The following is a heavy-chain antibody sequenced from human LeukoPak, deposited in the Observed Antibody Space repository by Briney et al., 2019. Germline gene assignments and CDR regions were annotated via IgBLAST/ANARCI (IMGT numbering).Heavy chain of an antibody. J-gene: IGHJ4*02. CDR1: GFTFSNYW. D-gene: IGHD3-10*01. V-gene: IGHV3-74*01. Sequence: GGSLRLSCVASGFTFSNYWMHWVRQAPGEGLVWVSRINGDGSGTSYADSVKGRFTSSRDNAKNTVFLQMNNLRVEDTAVYYCARDIRDYNYWGQGTLVTVSS. CDR3: ARDIRDYNY. CDR2: INGDGSGT.